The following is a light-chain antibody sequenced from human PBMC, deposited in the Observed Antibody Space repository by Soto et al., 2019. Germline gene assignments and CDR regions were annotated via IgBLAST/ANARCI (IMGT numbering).Light chain of an antibody. V-gene: IGKV3-20*01. CDR3: RQYGISPQT. J-gene: IGKJ1*01. Sequence: NVLNNSASNLSLYKGERATFSCGVSQSVRSSYLACYQQKPGQAPSLLIYGASSRATVIPDRFSGSGSGTDFTLTISSLEPEDFAVYYCRQYGISPQTFCQ. CDR2: GAS. CDR1: QSVRSSY.